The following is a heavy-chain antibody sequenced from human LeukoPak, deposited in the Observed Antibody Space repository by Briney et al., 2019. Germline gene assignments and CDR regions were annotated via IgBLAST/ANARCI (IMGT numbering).Heavy chain of an antibody. CDR2: TYSDVNT. Sequence: PGGSLRLSCAASGFTVSSNYMSWVRQAPRKGLEWLSITYSDVNTNYADSVKGQFTISRDNSKNTLSLQMNSLRAEDTAVYYCARKNDLFNAAFDIWGQGTVVTVSS. CDR3: ARKNDLFNAAFDI. J-gene: IGHJ3*02. CDR1: GFTVSSNY. D-gene: IGHD1-1*01. V-gene: IGHV3-53*01.